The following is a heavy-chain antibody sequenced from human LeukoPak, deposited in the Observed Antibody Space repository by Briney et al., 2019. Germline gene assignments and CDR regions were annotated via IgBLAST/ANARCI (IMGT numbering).Heavy chain of an antibody. J-gene: IGHJ4*02. CDR1: GFTFSDYY. CDR2: ISSSGSTI. D-gene: IGHD6-13*01. Sequence: GGSLRLSCAASGFTFSDYYMSWIRQAPGKGLEWVSYISSSGSTIYYADSVKGRFTISRDNSKNTLYLQMNSLRAEDTAVYYCARDDRQQLALYWGQGTLVTVSS. V-gene: IGHV3-11*04. CDR3: ARDDRQQLALY.